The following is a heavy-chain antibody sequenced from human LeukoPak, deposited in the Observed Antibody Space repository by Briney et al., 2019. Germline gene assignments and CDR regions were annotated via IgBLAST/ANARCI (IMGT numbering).Heavy chain of an antibody. Sequence: ASVKVSCKASGYTFTGYYMHWVRQAPGQGLEWMGWINPNSGGTNYAQKFQGRVTMTRDTSISTAYMELSRLRSDDTAVYYCARPVAAAGRPNFDYWGQGTLVTVSS. CDR2: INPNSGGT. CDR3: ARPVAAAGRPNFDY. D-gene: IGHD6-13*01. V-gene: IGHV1-2*02. CDR1: GYTFTGYY. J-gene: IGHJ4*02.